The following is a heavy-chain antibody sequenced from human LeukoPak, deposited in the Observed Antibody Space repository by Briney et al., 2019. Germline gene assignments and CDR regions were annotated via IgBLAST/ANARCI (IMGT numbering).Heavy chain of an antibody. D-gene: IGHD4-23*01. J-gene: IGHJ3*02. V-gene: IGHV1-2*04. CDR2: INPNSGGT. Sequence: ASVKVSCKASGYTFTGYYMHWVRQAPGQGLEWMGWINPNSGGTNYAQKFQGWVTMTRDTSISTAYMELSRLRSDDTAVYYCARGGLGGGTDAFDIWGQGTMVTVSS. CDR1: GYTFTGYY. CDR3: ARGGLGGGTDAFDI.